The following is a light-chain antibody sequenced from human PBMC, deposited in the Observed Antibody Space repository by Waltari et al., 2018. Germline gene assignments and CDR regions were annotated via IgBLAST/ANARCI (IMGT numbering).Light chain of an antibody. CDR1: QTVSTY. CDR3: LQRSLWPWT. V-gene: IGKV3-11*01. CDR2: DAS. J-gene: IGKJ1*01. Sequence: IVLTQSPATLSLSPGERATLSHRASQTVSTYLAWFQQKPGQAPRLLIYDASNRAPGIPARFSGSGSGTDFSLTISSLEPEDFAVYYCLQRSLWPWTFGQGTKVAVK.